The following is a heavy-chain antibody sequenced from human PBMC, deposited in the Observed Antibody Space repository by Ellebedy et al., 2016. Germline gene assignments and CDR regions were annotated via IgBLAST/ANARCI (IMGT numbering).Heavy chain of an antibody. D-gene: IGHD2-15*01. CDR1: GFTFTNHA. Sequence: GESLKISCAASGFTFTNHAMNWVRQAQGKGLEWVSAMSGRGVGTYYAGAVNGRFTNSRDNYKNTLYLQMNSLRGDDTAVYYCAKDLGTIVVVVAAAEYGMDVWGQGTTVTVSS. CDR2: MSGRGVGT. V-gene: IGHV3-23*01. J-gene: IGHJ6*02. CDR3: AKDLGTIVVVVAAAEYGMDV.